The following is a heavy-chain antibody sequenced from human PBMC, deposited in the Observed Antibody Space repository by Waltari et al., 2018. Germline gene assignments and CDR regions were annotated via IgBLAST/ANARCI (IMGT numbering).Heavy chain of an antibody. V-gene: IGHV1-2*02. J-gene: IGHJ4*02. D-gene: IGHD7-27*01. CDR1: GYRFTDYY. CDR3: ASSATYWGEFFEH. CDR2: INPKTGGT. Sequence: VQLVQSGADVKKPGASMNVSCMTSGYRFTDYYMHWVRQAPGQGLEWMGWINPKTGGTNYAQNFRGRVTMTRDTSSSTAFLEMTSLSFGETAVYYCASSATYWGEFFEHWGQGSLITVSS.